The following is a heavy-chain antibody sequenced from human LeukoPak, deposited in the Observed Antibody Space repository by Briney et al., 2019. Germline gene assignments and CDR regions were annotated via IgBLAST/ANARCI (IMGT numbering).Heavy chain of an antibody. D-gene: IGHD5-24*01. CDR3: ARRGGYNRLDFDY. V-gene: IGHV5-51*01. J-gene: IGHJ4*02. CDR1: GYSFTSYW. CDR2: IYPGDSDT. Sequence: GESLQISCQGSGYSFTSYWIGWVRQMPGKGLEWMGIIYPGDSDTRYSPSFQGQVTISADKSISTAYLQWSSLKASDTAMYYCARRGGYNRLDFDYWGQGTLVTVSS.